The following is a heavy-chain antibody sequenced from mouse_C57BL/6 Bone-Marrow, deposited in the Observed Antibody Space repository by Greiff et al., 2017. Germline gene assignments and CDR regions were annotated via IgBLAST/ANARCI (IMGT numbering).Heavy chain of an antibody. V-gene: IGHV2-2*01. Sequence: VQLQQSGPGLVQPSQRLSITCTVPGFSLTSSGVHWVRQSPGKGLAWLGVLWSGVLTVYNAAFISRLSISKDNSKSQVFFKMNSLQADDTAIYYCASFYYDGSSGYCDVWGTGTTVTVSS. CDR2: LWSGVLT. D-gene: IGHD1-1*01. CDR1: GFSLTSSG. J-gene: IGHJ1*03. CDR3: ASFYYDGSSGYCDV.